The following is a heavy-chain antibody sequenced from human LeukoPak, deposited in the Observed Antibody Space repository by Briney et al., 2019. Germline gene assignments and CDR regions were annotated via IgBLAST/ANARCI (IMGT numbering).Heavy chain of an antibody. CDR3: VREHYYDRTAAFDI. CDR1: GFTFSSYW. J-gene: IGHJ3*02. Sequence: GGSLRLSCAASGFTFSSYWMHWVRQAPGKGLVWVSRINSDGSSTSYADSVKGRFTISRDNAKNTLYLQMNSLRAEDTAVYYCVREHYYDRTAAFDIWGQGTMVTVSS. V-gene: IGHV3-74*01. CDR2: INSDGSST. D-gene: IGHD3-22*01.